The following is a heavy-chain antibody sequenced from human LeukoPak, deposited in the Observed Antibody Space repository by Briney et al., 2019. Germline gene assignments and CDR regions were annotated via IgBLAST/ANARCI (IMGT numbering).Heavy chain of an antibody. V-gene: IGHV3-33*01. J-gene: IGHJ4*02. CDR3: ARDQRATKFGFDY. D-gene: IGHD5-12*01. Sequence: HPGGCLRLSCAASGFTFSSYGMHWVRQAPGKGLEWVAVIWYDGSNKYYAESVKGRFTISRDNSKNTLYLQMNSLRAEDTAVYSCARDQRATKFGFDYWGQGTLVAVSS. CDR1: GFTFSSYG. CDR2: IWYDGSNK.